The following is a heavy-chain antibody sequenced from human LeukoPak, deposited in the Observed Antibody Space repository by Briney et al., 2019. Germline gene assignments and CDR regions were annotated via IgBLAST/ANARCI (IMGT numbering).Heavy chain of an antibody. CDR3: ARQRTITVAGPLIDY. J-gene: IGHJ4*02. V-gene: IGHV5-51*01. Sequence: GESLKISCKGSGYSFTSYWIGWVRQMPGEGLEWMGIIYPGDSDTTYSPSFQGQVTISADKSISTAYLQWSSLKASDTAMYYCARQRTITVAGPLIDYWGQGTLVTVSS. CDR1: GYSFTSYW. CDR2: IYPGDSDT. D-gene: IGHD6-19*01.